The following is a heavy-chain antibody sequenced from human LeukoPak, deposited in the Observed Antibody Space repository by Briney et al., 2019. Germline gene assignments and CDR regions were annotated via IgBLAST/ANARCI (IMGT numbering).Heavy chain of an antibody. V-gene: IGHV1-24*01. CDR2: FDPGDDET. J-gene: IGHJ5*01. CDR3: ATEKDLLLDS. D-gene: IGHD1-26*01. Sequence: ASVKVSCKVSGYSLSELSTHWVRQAPGQGLEWMGGFDPGDDETIYAQKFQGRVTMTEDTSTDTAYLELSSLRSEDTAVYFCATEKDLLLDSWGQGTPVTVAS. CDR1: GYSLSELS.